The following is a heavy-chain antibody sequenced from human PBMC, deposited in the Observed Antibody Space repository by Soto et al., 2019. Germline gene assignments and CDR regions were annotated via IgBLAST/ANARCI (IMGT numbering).Heavy chain of an antibody. D-gene: IGHD3-10*01. CDR1: GFTFNYYP. Sequence: PGGSLRLSCAASGFTFNYYPLHWVRRAPGKGLEWVSSISGIRDYIRYADSVKGRFTISRDNAKTSLYLQMNSLTAEDTAVYYCAREGVHNYTEYYFDYWGQGTLVTVSS. V-gene: IGHV3-21*06. J-gene: IGHJ4*02. CDR2: ISGIRDYI. CDR3: AREGVHNYTEYYFDY.